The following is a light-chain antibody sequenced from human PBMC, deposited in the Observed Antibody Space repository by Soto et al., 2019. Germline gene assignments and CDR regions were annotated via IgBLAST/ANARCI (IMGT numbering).Light chain of an antibody. J-gene: IGLJ2*01. CDR2: GNS. CDR3: QSYDSSLGGSGV. CDR1: SSNIGAGYD. Sequence: QSVLTQPPSVSGAPGQRVTISCTGSSSNIGAGYDVHWYQQLPGTAPKLLIYGNSNRPSGVPDRFSGSRSGTSASLAITGRRAEDEADYYSQSYDSSLGGSGVFGGGTKLPVL. V-gene: IGLV1-40*01.